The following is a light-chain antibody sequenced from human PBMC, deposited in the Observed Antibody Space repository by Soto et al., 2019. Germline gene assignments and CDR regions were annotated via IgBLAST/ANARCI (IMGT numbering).Light chain of an antibody. J-gene: IGKJ2*01. CDR2: GAS. V-gene: IGKV3-15*01. CDR1: QSVRDN. Sequence: EIVMTHSPATLSVSPGERATLSCRASQSVRDNLAWYQQKPGQAPRLLIYGASTRATGIPARFSGSGSGTEFTLTINSLHSEDFALYFCQHSNNWPYTFGQGTKLEIK. CDR3: QHSNNWPYT.